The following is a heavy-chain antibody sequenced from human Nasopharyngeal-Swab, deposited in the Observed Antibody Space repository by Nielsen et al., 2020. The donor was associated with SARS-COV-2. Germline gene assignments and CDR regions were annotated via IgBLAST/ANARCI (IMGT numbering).Heavy chain of an antibody. D-gene: IGHD6-19*01. Sequence: SETLSLTCTVSGGSISSSSYYWGWIRQPPGKGLEWIGSIYCSGSTYYNPSLKSRVTISVDTSKNQFSLKLSSVTAADTAVYYCARDPNSSGGVDAFDIWGQGTMVTVSS. J-gene: IGHJ3*02. CDR2: IYCSGST. V-gene: IGHV4-39*07. CDR3: ARDPNSSGGVDAFDI. CDR1: GGSISSSSYY.